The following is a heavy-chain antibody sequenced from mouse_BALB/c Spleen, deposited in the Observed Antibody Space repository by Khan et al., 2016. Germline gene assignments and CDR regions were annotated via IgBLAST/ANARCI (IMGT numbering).Heavy chain of an antibody. CDR1: GYTFTDYA. V-gene: IGHV1S137*01. Sequence: QVQLQQSGAELVRPGVSVKISCKGSGYTFTDYAMHWVKQSHAKSLEWIGVISTYYGDTSYNQKFEGKATMTVDKSSSTAYMELARLTSEDSAIYYCAREVRNYDYAMDYWGQGTSVTVSS. CDR2: ISTYYGDT. CDR3: AREVRNYDYAMDY. J-gene: IGHJ4*01. D-gene: IGHD2-1*01.